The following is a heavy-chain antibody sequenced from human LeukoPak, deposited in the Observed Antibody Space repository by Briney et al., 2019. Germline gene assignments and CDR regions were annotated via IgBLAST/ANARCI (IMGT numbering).Heavy chain of an antibody. D-gene: IGHD2-2*01. J-gene: IGHJ6*03. CDR3: ARGAYCNTTNCYAPDYHYMDV. Sequence: SETLSLTCTVSGRPIRNYYWSWIRQSPGRGLEWIGYFFNDNINYNSDLKSRLTISVATSKNQLSLSLSSVTAADTAVYFCARGAYCNTTNCYAPDYHYMDVWGKGTTVTVSS. CDR2: FFNDNI. V-gene: IGHV4-59*01. CDR1: GRPIRNYY.